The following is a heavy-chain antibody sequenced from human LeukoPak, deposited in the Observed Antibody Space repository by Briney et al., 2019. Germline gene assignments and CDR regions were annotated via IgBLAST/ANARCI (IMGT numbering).Heavy chain of an antibody. CDR3: ARDPSSIYFDY. V-gene: IGHV4-39*07. CDR1: GGAIISSTDY. Sequence: SETLSLTCIVSGGAIISSTDYWGWIRQPPGEGLEWIGSIHYSGSTYYNPSLKSRVTISGDTYKNQFSLKVSSVTAADTGIYYCARDPSSIYFDYWGQGILVTVSS. D-gene: IGHD3-3*01. CDR2: IHYSGST. J-gene: IGHJ4*02.